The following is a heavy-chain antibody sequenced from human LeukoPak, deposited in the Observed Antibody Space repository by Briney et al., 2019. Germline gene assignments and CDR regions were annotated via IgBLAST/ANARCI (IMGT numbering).Heavy chain of an antibody. D-gene: IGHD2-2*01. CDR3: AKDVPSAYFDY. Sequence: PGGSLRLSCAASGFTFSNYGMHWVRQAPGKGLEWVAFVRYDETTKFYGDSVKGRFTISRDNSKTTLYLQMNSLRAEDTAVYYCAKDVPSAYFDYWGQGTLVTVPS. J-gene: IGHJ4*02. V-gene: IGHV3-30*02. CDR2: VRYDETTK. CDR1: GFTFSNYG.